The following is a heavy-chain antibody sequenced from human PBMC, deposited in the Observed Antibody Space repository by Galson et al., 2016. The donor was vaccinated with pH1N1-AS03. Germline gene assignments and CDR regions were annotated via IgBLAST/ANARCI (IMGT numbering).Heavy chain of an antibody. Sequence: SLRLSCAASGFSFNDHAPHWVRRAPGKGLEWVSGISWDGSNTDYADSVKGRFTISRDNAKNSLYLQMNSLRPEDTALYYCAKAERGGYYFRLTFEIWGQGTMVTVSS. V-gene: IGHV3-9*01. CDR1: GFSFNDHA. CDR3: AKAERGGYYFRLTFEI. CDR2: ISWDGSNT. J-gene: IGHJ3*02. D-gene: IGHD3-22*01.